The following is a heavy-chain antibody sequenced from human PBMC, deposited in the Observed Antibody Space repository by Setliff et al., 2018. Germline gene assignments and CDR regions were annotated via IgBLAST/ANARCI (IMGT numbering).Heavy chain of an antibody. Sequence: PSETLSLTCTVSGGSISSSDSNTNWWSWVRQPPGKGLEWIGEINHSGNTNYNPSLKSRVTVSVDKPKNQFSLKLSSVTAADTAVYYCARGGYYYIRSYFDYWGQGTLVTVSS. D-gene: IGHD3-22*01. CDR3: ARGGYYYIRSYFDY. CDR1: GGSISSSDSNTNW. J-gene: IGHJ4*02. V-gene: IGHV4-4*02. CDR2: INHSGNT.